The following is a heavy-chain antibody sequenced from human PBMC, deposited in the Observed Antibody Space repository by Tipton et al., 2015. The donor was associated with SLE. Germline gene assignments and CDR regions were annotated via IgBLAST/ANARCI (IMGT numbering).Heavy chain of an antibody. CDR2: IYYNGNT. CDR3: ASPGGGSGNFDAFDI. CDR1: GGSINSHF. Sequence: TLSLTCTVSGGSINSHFWSWIRQHPGKALEWIGYIYYNGNTYYNPSLKSRATISADTSSNEFSLRLTSVTAADTAIYYCASPGGGSGNFDAFDIWGQGTMVTVSS. V-gene: IGHV4-31*03. D-gene: IGHD3-10*01. J-gene: IGHJ3*02.